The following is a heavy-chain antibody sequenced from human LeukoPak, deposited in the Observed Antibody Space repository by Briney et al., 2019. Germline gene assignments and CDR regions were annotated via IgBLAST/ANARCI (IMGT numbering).Heavy chain of an antibody. V-gene: IGHV3-21*01. D-gene: IGHD3-10*01. CDR2: ISSSSSYI. CDR3: ARQTFEWFGESLFDY. Sequence: GGSLRLSCAASGFTFSSYSMNWVRQAPGKGLEWVSSISSSSSYIYYADSVKGRFTISRDNAKNSLYLQMNSLRAEDTAVYYCARQTFEWFGESLFDYWGQGTLVTVSS. J-gene: IGHJ4*02. CDR1: GFTFSSYS.